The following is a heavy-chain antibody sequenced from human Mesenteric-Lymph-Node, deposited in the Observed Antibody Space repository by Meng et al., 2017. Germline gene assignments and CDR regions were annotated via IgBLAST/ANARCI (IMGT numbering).Heavy chain of an antibody. V-gene: IGHV1-46*01. CDR3: ARSPLDGYNYHFDY. Sequence: QVEPVQSGTEVKKPGASLKVSCKASEYSFTNYYFHWVRQAPGQGLEWMGIINPSGGSTTYSQKLQGRLTMTRDTSTSAVYMELSSLRSEDTAIYYCARSPLDGYNYHFDYWGQGTLVTVSS. J-gene: IGHJ4*02. CDR1: EYSFTNYY. D-gene: IGHD5-24*01. CDR2: INPSGGST.